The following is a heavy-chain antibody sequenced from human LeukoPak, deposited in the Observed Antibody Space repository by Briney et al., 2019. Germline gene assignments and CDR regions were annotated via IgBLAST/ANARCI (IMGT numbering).Heavy chain of an antibody. CDR2: IIPIFGTA. V-gene: IGHV1-69*13. D-gene: IGHD3-9*01. J-gene: IGHJ4*02. CDR3: QYYDILTGYFRLDY. CDR1: GGTFSSYA. Sequence: SVTVSCTASGGTFSSYAISWVRQAPGQGLEWMGGIIPIFGTANYAQKFQGRVTITADESTSTAYMELSSLRSEDTAVYYCQYYDILTGYFRLDYWGQGTLVTVSS.